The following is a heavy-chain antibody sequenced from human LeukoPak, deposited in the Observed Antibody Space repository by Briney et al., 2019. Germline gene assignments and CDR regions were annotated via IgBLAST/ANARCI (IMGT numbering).Heavy chain of an antibody. D-gene: IGHD1-26*01. CDR2: IKEDESAK. Sequence: GGSLRLSCAASGFTFSTYWMAWVRQAPGKGLEWVANIKEDESAKHQADSVKGRFTVSRGNAQNSVYLQMSSLRGEDTAVYYCARDVGGSLDYWGQGTPVTVSS. J-gene: IGHJ4*02. CDR1: GFTFSTYW. V-gene: IGHV3-7*01. CDR3: ARDVGGSLDY.